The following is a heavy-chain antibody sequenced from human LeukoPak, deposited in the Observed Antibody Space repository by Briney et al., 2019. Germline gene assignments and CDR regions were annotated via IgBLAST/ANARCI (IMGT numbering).Heavy chain of an antibody. CDR3: AKVGIVVGGDYYDY. CDR1: GFTFNINA. Sequence: GGSLRLSCATSGFTFNINAMSWVRQAPGKGLEWVSVISDNGGSTYYADSVKGRFTISRDNSKNTLYLQMNSLRAEDTAVYYCAKVGIVVGGDYYDYWGQGTLVTVYS. J-gene: IGHJ4*02. CDR2: ISDNGGST. D-gene: IGHD3-22*01. V-gene: IGHV3-23*01.